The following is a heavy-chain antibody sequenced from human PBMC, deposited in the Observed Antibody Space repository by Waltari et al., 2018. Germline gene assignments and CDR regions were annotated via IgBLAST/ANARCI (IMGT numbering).Heavy chain of an antibody. V-gene: IGHV1-69*05. Sequence: QVQLVQSGAEVKKPGSSVKVSCKASGGTFSSYAISWVRQAPGQGLEWMGGIIPIFGTANYAQKFQGRVTITTDESTSTAYMELSSLRSEDTAVYYCASYATVAGTEPFDAFDIWGQGTMVTVSS. CDR1: GGTFSSYA. CDR2: IIPIFGTA. D-gene: IGHD6-19*01. CDR3: ASYATVAGTEPFDAFDI. J-gene: IGHJ3*02.